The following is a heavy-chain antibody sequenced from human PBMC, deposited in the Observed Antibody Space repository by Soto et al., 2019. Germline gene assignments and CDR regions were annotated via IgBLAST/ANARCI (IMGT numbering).Heavy chain of an antibody. CDR1: GGTFRSYS. CDR3: ARPDEGGYSSNHHYYYALDV. V-gene: IGHV1-69*01. D-gene: IGHD3-22*01. CDR2: SIPIFDIT. J-gene: IGHJ6*02. Sequence: QVQLVQSGAEVKTPGSSVKVSCKASGGTFRSYSISWVRQAPGQGLEWMGGSIPIFDITNYAQKFQGRVTITADESTSTAYMELSSLGSDDTAVYYCARPDEGGYSSNHHYYYALDVWGQGTTVTV.